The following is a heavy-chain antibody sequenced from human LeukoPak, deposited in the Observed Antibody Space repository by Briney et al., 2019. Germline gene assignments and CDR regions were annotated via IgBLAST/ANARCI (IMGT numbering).Heavy chain of an antibody. V-gene: IGHV4-34*01. Sequence: SETLSLTCAVYGGSFTGYYWSWIRQPPGKGLEWIGEFDRNVGTNYNPSLRSRVTISLDTSKNQFSLKLNSVTAADTAVYYCARESIAAAGMDWFDPWGQGTLVTVSS. J-gene: IGHJ5*02. D-gene: IGHD6-13*01. CDR2: FDRNVGT. CDR3: ARESIAAAGMDWFDP. CDR1: GGSFTGYY.